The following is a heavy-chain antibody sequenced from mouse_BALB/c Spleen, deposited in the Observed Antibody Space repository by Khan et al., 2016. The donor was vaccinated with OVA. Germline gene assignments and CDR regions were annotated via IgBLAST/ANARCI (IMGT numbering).Heavy chain of an antibody. CDR2: INPSIGYT. Sequence: QVQLKESGAELAKPGAPVKRSGKASGYTLFNYGIPWVKQRPGRGLEWMEYINPSIGYTEYNQNFKDKATLTADKSSSTAYMQLSSLTSEDSAVYYCARRGLRWDFDYWGQGTTLTVSS. V-gene: IGHV1-4*01. CDR3: ARRGLRWDFDY. J-gene: IGHJ2*01. D-gene: IGHD1-1*01. CDR1: GYTLFNYG.